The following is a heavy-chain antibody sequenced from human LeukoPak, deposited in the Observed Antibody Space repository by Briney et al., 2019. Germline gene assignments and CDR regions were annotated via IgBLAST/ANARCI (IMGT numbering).Heavy chain of an antibody. Sequence: PGGSLRLSCAASGFTFSRYWIHWVRQAPGKGPVWVSRINNDGSDTIYADSVKGRFAMSRDNAKNTVFLQMSGLRAEDTAVYYCARGGFSHAFDVWGQGTTVTVSS. D-gene: IGHD2/OR15-2a*01. V-gene: IGHV3-74*01. CDR3: ARGGFSHAFDV. CDR1: GFTFSRYW. CDR2: INNDGSDT. J-gene: IGHJ3*01.